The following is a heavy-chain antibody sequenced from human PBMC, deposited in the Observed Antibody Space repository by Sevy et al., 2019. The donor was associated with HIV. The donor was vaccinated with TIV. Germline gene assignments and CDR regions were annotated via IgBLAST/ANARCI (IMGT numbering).Heavy chain of an antibody. CDR3: AKAFGGYSSGWYYFDY. J-gene: IGHJ4*02. V-gene: IGHV3-23*01. D-gene: IGHD6-19*01. CDR1: GVTFSSYA. CDR2: ISGSGGST. Sequence: GGSLRLSCAASGVTFSSYAMSWVRQAPGKGLEWVSAISGSGGSTYYADSVKGRCTISRDNSKNTLYLQMNSLRAEDTAVYYCAKAFGGYSSGWYYFDYWGQGTLVTVSS.